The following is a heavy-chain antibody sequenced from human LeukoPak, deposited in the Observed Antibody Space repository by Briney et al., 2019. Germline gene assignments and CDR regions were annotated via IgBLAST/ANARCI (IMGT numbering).Heavy chain of an antibody. CDR2: IQNSART. CDR1: GGSVNSGSYF. J-gene: IGHJ6*02. V-gene: IGHV4-61*01. Sequence: SETLSLTCTVSGGSVNSGSYFWSWIRQPPGKGLEWIGYIQNSARTNYNPSLESRVTISVDSSKDQFSLRLSSVTAAGTAVYYCATDYSNFYGMDVWGQGTTVTVSS. D-gene: IGHD4-11*01. CDR3: ATDYSNFYGMDV.